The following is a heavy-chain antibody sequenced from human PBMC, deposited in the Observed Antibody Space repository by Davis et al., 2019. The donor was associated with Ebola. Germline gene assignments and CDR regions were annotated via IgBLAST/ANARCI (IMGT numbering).Heavy chain of an antibody. V-gene: IGHV1-3*01. CDR3: ARASFGYNSGWYADY. J-gene: IGHJ4*02. CDR1: GFTLTNYA. CDR2: VHGGNGNT. Sequence: ASAKVSCKASGFTLTNYAIHWVRQAPGQRLEWMGWVHGGNGNTKYSQRFQGRVTITTDTSASTVYLDLTSLRYDDTAVFYCARASFGYNSGWYADYWGPGSLVTVSS. D-gene: IGHD6-19*01.